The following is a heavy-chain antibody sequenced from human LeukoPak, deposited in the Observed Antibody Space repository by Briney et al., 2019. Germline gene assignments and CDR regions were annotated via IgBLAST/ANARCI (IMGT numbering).Heavy chain of an antibody. CDR1: GFTFSNYW. V-gene: IGHV3-7*01. CDR3: AKGVGGSANYYYMDV. J-gene: IGHJ6*03. CDR2: IKTDGSEK. D-gene: IGHD3-10*01. Sequence: GGSLRLSCEGSGFTFSNYWMGWVRQAPGKGLQWVANIKTDGSEKYYVDSVKGRFTISRDNAKNSLYLQMNSLRAEDTAVYYCAKGVGGSANYYYMDVWGKGTTVTVSS.